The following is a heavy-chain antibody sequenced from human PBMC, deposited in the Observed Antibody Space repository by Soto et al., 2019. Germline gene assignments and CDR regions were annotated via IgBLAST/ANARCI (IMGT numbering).Heavy chain of an antibody. V-gene: IGHV1-8*01. CDR3: ARPYCDATSCYTDWFDP. J-gene: IGHJ5*02. Sequence: ASVKVSCKASGYIFTTFDINWVRQAAGQGLEWMGWVNPKSGNTDYAQKFRGRVTMTSNTSISTAYMQLSALTSEDTAVYYCARPYCDATSCYTDWFDPWGQGTLVTVS. CDR1: GYIFTTFD. CDR2: VNPKSGNT. D-gene: IGHD2-2*02.